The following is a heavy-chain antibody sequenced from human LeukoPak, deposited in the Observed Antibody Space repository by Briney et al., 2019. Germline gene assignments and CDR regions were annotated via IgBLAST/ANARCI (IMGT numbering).Heavy chain of an antibody. Sequence: GGSLRLSCAASGFSFSSYGMHWVRQAPGKGLEWVAFIHFDGSHIFYTDSVRGRFTISRDNSKNTLYLQMSSLRADVTAVFYCAKTSDQLLYSKLDYWGQGTLVTVSS. CDR1: GFSFSSYG. J-gene: IGHJ4*02. V-gene: IGHV3-30*02. CDR3: AKTSDQLLYSKLDY. CDR2: IHFDGSHI. D-gene: IGHD2-8*01.